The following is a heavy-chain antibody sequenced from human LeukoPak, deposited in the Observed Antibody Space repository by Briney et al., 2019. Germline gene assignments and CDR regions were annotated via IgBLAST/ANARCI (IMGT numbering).Heavy chain of an antibody. CDR3: ERGSGNELFDY. D-gene: IGHD5-12*01. J-gene: IGHJ4*02. V-gene: IGHV3-74*01. CDR1: GFTFSSHW. CDR2: INRDGSST. Sequence: GGSLRLSCAASGFTFSSHWIHWVRQAPGKGLVWVSGINRDGSSTSYADSVKGRFTISRDNAKNTLYLQMNSLRAEDTAVYYCERGSGNELFDYWGQGPLVTVS.